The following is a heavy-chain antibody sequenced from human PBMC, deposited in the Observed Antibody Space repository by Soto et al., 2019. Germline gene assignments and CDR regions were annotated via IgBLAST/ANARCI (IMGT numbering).Heavy chain of an antibody. V-gene: IGHV1-69*02. CDR2: IIPMLDIT. Sequence: QVQLVQSGAEVKKPGSSVKVSCKASGGTFSTYTIIWVRQAPGQGLEWMGRIIPMLDITNNAQRFQGRVTIPADKSTSPAYLELSTPRSEDTAVYYCTRGSWSAETFDIWGRVTMVTVSS. J-gene: IGHJ3*02. D-gene: IGHD6-13*01. CDR1: GGTFSTYT. CDR3: TRGSWSAETFDI.